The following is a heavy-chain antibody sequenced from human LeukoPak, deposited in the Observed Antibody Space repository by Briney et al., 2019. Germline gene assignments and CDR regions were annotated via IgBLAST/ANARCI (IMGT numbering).Heavy chain of an antibody. Sequence: ASVKVSCKTSGYSFTDYYTHWVRQAPGQGLEWMGGINPNSGGTSSAQKFQGRVTMTRDTSITTVYMEVSWLTSDDTAIYYCARADRLHGGPYLIGPWGQGTLVTVSS. D-gene: IGHD2-21*01. J-gene: IGHJ5*02. CDR3: ARADRLHGGPYLIGP. CDR1: GYSFTDYY. V-gene: IGHV1-2*02. CDR2: INPNSGGT.